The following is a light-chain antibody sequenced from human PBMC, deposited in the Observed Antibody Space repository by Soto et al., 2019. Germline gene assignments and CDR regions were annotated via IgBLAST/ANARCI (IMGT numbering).Light chain of an antibody. CDR3: TSYTSISTYV. CDR1: SSDVGAYNY. Sequence: QSALTQPASVSGPPGQSITISCTGTSSDVGAYNYVSWYQHHPGKAPRLAIYDVTNRPSGISDRFSGSKSGNTASLTISGLLAEDEADYYCTSYTSISTYVFGTGTKLTVL. V-gene: IGLV2-14*01. CDR2: DVT. J-gene: IGLJ1*01.